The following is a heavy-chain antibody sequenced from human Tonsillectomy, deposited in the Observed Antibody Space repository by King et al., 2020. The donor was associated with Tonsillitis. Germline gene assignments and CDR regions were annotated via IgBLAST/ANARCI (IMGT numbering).Heavy chain of an antibody. CDR2: ISGSGCST. J-gene: IGHJ3*02. CDR3: AKDLRIVVVIRRVDAFDI. V-gene: IGHV3-23*04. Sequence: VQLVESGGGLVQPGGSLRLSCAASGFTFSSYAMSWVRQAPGKGLEWVSAISGSGCSTYYADSVKGRFTISRDNSKNTLYLQMNSLRAEDTAVYYCAKDLRIVVVIRRVDAFDIWGQGTMVTVSS. D-gene: IGHD3-22*01. CDR1: GFTFSSYA.